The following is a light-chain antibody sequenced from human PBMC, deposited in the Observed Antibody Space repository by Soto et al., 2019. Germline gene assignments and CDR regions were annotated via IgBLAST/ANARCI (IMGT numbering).Light chain of an antibody. CDR2: YAS. Sequence: EIVMTQSPATLSVSPGERATLSCRASQSVNSNLAWYQQKPGQAPRLLIYYASTRATGIPARFSGSGSGTEFTLTISSLQSEDFAVYYCQQYNDWPLTLGGGTKVDIK. V-gene: IGKV3-15*01. CDR3: QQYNDWPLT. CDR1: QSVNSN. J-gene: IGKJ4*01.